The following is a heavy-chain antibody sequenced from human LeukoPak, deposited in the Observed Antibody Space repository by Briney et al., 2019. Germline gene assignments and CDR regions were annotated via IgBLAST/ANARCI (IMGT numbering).Heavy chain of an antibody. CDR3: ARGPPQAYGDYLEHAFDI. Sequence: GGSLRLSCAASGFTFSDYYMSWIRQAPGKGVEWVSYISSGSTIFFGDSVKGRFTISRDNAKNSLYLQMNSLRADDTAVYYCARGPPQAYGDYLEHAFDIWGQGTMVPVSS. CDR1: GFTFSDYY. CDR2: ISSGSTI. V-gene: IGHV3-11*01. J-gene: IGHJ3*02. D-gene: IGHD4-17*01.